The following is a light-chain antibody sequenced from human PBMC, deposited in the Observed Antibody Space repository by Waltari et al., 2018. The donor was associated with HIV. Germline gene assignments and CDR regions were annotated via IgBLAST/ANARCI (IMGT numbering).Light chain of an antibody. Sequence: SYELPQPPSVSVSPGQTASIPCPGNTLGDQYACWYQQKPGQSPVLVIYQDSKRPPGIPERFSGSNSGNTATLTISGTQAMDEADYYCQAWDSSTVVFGGGTKLTVL. J-gene: IGLJ2*01. V-gene: IGLV3-1*01. CDR2: QDS. CDR3: QAWDSSTVV. CDR1: TLGDQY.